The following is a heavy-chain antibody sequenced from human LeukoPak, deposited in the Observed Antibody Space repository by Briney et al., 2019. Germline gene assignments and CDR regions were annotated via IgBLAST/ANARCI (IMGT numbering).Heavy chain of an antibody. CDR1: RFTFSKYG. V-gene: IGHV3-30*03. CDR3: ARGDYYYGMDV. D-gene: IGHD3-10*01. CDR2: IALDGSYF. J-gene: IGHJ6*02. Sequence: QPGRSLRLSCEALRFTFSKYGMFWVRQAPGKGLEWVAVIALDGSYFYYADSVKGRFTISRDNSKNTLYLDMNNLRPDDTAKYYCARGDYYYGMDVWGQGTTVTVS.